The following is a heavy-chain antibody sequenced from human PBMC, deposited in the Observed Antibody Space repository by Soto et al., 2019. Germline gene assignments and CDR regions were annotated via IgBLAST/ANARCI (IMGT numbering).Heavy chain of an antibody. CDR2: IGCDGTNI. CDR1: GFDFKPYG. D-gene: IGHD1-20*01. V-gene: IGHV3-33*01. Sequence: QGQLVESGGGVVQPGRSLRLSCVASGFDFKPYGMHWVRQAPGTGLEWVAVIGCDGTNIHYSDYVRGRFSISRDNSENTVSLQRNSLRVEDTVLYYCVRTACVINNCSYRGVRWGQGHMVTV. CDR3: VRTACVINNCSYRGVR. J-gene: IGHJ1*01.